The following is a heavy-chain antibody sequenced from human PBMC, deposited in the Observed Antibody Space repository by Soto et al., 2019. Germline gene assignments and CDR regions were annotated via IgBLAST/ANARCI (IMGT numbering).Heavy chain of an antibody. J-gene: IGHJ6*02. V-gene: IGHV1-8*01. CDR1: GYTFTSYD. CDR3: ASAVGSLSRMDV. D-gene: IGHD3-16*02. Sequence: QVQLVQSGAEVKKPGASVKVSCKASGYTFTSYDINCVRQATGQGLEWMGWMNPNIENTSYAQKFQGRVTMTRNTSINTAFMELSSLRSEDTAVYFCASAVGSLSRMDVWGQGTTVTVSS. CDR2: MNPNIENT.